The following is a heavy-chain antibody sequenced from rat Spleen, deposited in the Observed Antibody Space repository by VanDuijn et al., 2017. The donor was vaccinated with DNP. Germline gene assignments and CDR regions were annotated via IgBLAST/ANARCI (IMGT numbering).Heavy chain of an antibody. Sequence: EVQLVKSGGGLVQPGNSLKLSCAASGFTFSAYYMAWVRQAPAKGLEWVAYIGSAAYAPYYGDSVKGRFTISRDNAKSTLYLQMNSLRSEDMATYYCVRWNSGHFDYWGQGVMVTVSS. CDR2: IGSAAYAP. CDR1: GFTFSAYY. CDR3: VRWNSGHFDY. J-gene: IGHJ2*01. V-gene: IGHV5-22*01. D-gene: IGHD4-3*01.